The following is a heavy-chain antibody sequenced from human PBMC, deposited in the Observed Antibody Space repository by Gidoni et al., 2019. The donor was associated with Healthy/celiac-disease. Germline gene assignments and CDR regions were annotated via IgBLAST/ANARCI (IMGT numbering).Heavy chain of an antibody. Sequence: QAQLQESPPGLVKPSQTLSLPCTVSGGSVSSGSYYWSCLRQPAGKGLEWIGRIYTSGSTNYNPALKSRVTISVDTSKNQFSLKLRSVTAADTAVYYCAREGPIFGVVIIPENWFDPWGQGTLVTVSS. J-gene: IGHJ5*02. CDR2: IYTSGST. CDR3: AREGPIFGVVIIPENWFDP. CDR1: GGSVSSGSYY. D-gene: IGHD3-3*01. V-gene: IGHV4-61*02.